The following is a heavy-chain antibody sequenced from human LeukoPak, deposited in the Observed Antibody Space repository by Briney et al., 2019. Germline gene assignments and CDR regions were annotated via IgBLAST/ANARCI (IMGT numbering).Heavy chain of an antibody. CDR1: GFTFSSYS. J-gene: IGHJ4*02. V-gene: IGHV3-48*01. D-gene: IGHD4-11*01. Sequence: GGSLRLSCAASGFTFSSYSMNWVRQAPGKGLEGGSYISSSTSTIYYADSVKGRFTISRDSAKNSLYLQMNSLRAEDTAVYYCARDYSNYGGGFDYWGQGILVTVSS. CDR2: ISSSTSTI. CDR3: ARDYSNYGGGFDY.